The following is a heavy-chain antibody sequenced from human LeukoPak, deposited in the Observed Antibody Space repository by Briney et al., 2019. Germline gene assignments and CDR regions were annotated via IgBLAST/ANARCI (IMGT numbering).Heavy chain of an antibody. V-gene: IGHV3-30-3*01. J-gene: IGHJ3*02. Sequence: GGSLRLSCAASGFTFSNYAMHWVRQAPGKGLEWVAVISYDDGSNKYYGDSVKGRSTIFRDNSENTLYLQMNSLRAEDTAVYYCVRAVPAAVLGAFDIWGQGSMVTVSS. CDR3: VRAVPAAVLGAFDI. CDR2: ISYDDGSNK. D-gene: IGHD2-2*02. CDR1: GFTFSNYA.